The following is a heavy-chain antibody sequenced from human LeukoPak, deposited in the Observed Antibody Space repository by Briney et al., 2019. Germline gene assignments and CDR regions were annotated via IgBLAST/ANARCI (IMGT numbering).Heavy chain of an antibody. CDR2: VTPILGTT. CDR3: ARDDASATMGFDS. CDR1: GGTFSSSA. Sequence: SVKVSCKASGGTFSSSAITWVRRAPGQGLEWMGGVTPILGTTNYAQKFQDRVSITTDESTNTAYMELRSLRYVDTAVYYCARDDASATMGFDSWGQGTLVTVSS. J-gene: IGHJ4*02. D-gene: IGHD1-26*01. V-gene: IGHV1-69*05.